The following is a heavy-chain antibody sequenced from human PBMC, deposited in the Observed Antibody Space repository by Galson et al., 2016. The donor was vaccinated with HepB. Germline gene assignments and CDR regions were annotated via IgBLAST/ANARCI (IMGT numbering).Heavy chain of an antibody. V-gene: IGHV3-73*01. J-gene: IGHJ6*03. CDR3: AKGQGEDYYYMDV. CDR2: IRSKANSYAT. Sequence: SLRLSCASSGFIFSGSAIHWVRQASGKGLEWVGRIRSKANSYATAYAASVKGRFTISRDDSKNTAYLQMNSLRAEDTAIYYCAKGQGEDYYYMDVWGKGTTVTVSS. CDR1: GFIFSGSA.